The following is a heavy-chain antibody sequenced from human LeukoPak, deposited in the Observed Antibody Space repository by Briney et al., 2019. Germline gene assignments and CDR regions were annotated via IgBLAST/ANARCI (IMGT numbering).Heavy chain of an antibody. V-gene: IGHV3-21*01. CDR2: ITSSSSFI. J-gene: IGHJ5*02. Sequence: GGSLRLSCAASGFTFSSYTMNWVRQAPGKGLEWVSSITSSSSFIYYADSVKGRFTISRDNAKTSLYLQMNSLRAEDTAVYYCARDCGGSCHNWFDPWGQGTLVTVSS. CDR1: GFTFSSYT. D-gene: IGHD2-15*01. CDR3: ARDCGGSCHNWFDP.